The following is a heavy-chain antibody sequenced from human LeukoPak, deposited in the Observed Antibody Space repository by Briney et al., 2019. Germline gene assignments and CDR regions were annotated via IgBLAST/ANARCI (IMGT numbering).Heavy chain of an antibody. CDR3: ARGFNPYYYGSGSYYPFDY. V-gene: IGHV4-59*01. CDR1: GGSISSYY. Sequence: SETLSLTCTVSGGSISSYYWSWIRQPPGKGLEWIGYIYYSGSTNYNPSLKSRVTISVDTFKNQFSLKLSSVTAADTAVYYCARGFNPYYYGSGSYYPFDYWGQGTLVTVSS. D-gene: IGHD3-10*01. J-gene: IGHJ4*02. CDR2: IYYSGST.